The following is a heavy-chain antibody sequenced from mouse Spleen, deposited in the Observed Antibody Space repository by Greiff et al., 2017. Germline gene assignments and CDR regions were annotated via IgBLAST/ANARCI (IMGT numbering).Heavy chain of an antibody. CDR3: ARSGYGNYHWYFDV. CDR2: IDPNSGGT. CDR1: GYTFTIYW. D-gene: IGHD2-10*02. Sequence: QVHVKQPGAELVKPGASVKLSCKASGYTFTIYWMHWVKQSPGRGLEWIGRIDPNSGGTKYNEKFKSKATLTVDKPSSTAYMQLSSLTSEDSAVYYCARSGYGNYHWYFDVWGAGTTVTVSS. V-gene: IGHV1-72*01. J-gene: IGHJ1*01.